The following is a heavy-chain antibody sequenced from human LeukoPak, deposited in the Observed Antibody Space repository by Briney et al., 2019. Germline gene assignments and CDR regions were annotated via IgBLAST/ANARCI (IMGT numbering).Heavy chain of an antibody. J-gene: IGHJ4*02. CDR3: VRRDTGWNYFDY. D-gene: IGHD6-19*01. Sequence: PSETLSLTCTVSGGSISNYYWSWIRQPPGKGLEWIGYIYNSGSTSYNPSLKSRVTISVDTSKDHLSLNLTSVLAADTAIYYCVRRDTGWNYFDYWGQGILVTVSS. CDR2: IYNSGST. V-gene: IGHV4-59*08. CDR1: GGSISNYY.